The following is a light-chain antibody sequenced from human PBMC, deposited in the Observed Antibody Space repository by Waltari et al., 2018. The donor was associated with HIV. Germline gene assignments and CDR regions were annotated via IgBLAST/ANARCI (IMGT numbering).Light chain of an antibody. J-gene: IGLJ1*01. CDR2: EVR. Sequence: QSALTQPPSASGSPGQSVTISCTATGSDVGSQKSVTWYQHHPGKAPKLIIYEVRKRPSGFPDRFSGSKSGNTASLTVSGLQAEDEADYYCSSYAGSYTYVFGTGTRLTVL. CDR3: SSYAGSYTYV. V-gene: IGLV2-8*01. CDR1: GSDVGSQKS.